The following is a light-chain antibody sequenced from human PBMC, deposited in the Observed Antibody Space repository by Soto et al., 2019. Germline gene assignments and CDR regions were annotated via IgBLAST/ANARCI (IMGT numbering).Light chain of an antibody. V-gene: IGLV1-44*01. J-gene: IGLJ3*02. CDR3: AAWDDSLDGWV. CDR2: SYN. CDR1: SSNIGRNS. Sequence: QSVLTQPPSASATPGQRVTISCSGSSSNIGRNSVNWYQQLPGTAPKLLIDSYNQRPSGVPDRFSASKSGTSASLAISGLQSEDEADYYCAAWDDSLDGWVFGGGTKLTVL.